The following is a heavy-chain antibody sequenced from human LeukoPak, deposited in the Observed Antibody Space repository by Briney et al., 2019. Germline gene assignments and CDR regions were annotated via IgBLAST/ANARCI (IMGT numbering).Heavy chain of an antibody. CDR3: ARIGERLRYFDWLPSNDAFDI. CDR2: ISSSGSTI. D-gene: IGHD3-9*01. Sequence: GGSLRLSCAASGFTFSDYYMSWIRQAPGKGLEWVSYISSSGSTIYYADSVKGRFTISRDNAKNSLYLRMNSLRAEDTAVYYCARIGERLRYFDWLPSNDAFDIWGQGTMVTVSS. V-gene: IGHV3-11*01. J-gene: IGHJ3*02. CDR1: GFTFSDYY.